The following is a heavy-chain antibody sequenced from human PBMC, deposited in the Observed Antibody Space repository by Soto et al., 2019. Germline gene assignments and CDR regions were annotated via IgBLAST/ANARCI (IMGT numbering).Heavy chain of an antibody. D-gene: IGHD3-22*01. V-gene: IGHV1-69*01. CDR1: AGSFRNYV. CDR3: SLHSDSTSYSRFDF. Sequence: QVQLVQSGAEVKKPGSSVKVSCRASAGSFRNYVMSWVRQAPGQGLEWMGGIIPVFETRTYAQKFQGRVTITADDSTSTVSMEVSNLRSEDTAVYFCSLHSDSTSYSRFDFWGKGTLVTVSS. J-gene: IGHJ4*02. CDR2: IIPVFETR.